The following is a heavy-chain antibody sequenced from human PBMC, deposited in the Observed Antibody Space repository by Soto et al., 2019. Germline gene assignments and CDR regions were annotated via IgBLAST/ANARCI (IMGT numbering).Heavy chain of an antibody. V-gene: IGHV1-18*01. CDR2: ISGYNGNT. Sequence: ASVKVSCKASGYNIITYGISWVRQAPGQAPEWMGWISGYNGNTNYPPNFQGRVSTTTDIFTTTTSMELRSLRSDDTAVYYCARGPSLPYIVGPLTFAFWGQGTPVTVSS. D-gene: IGHD1-26*01. CDR1: GYNIITYG. CDR3: ARGPSLPYIVGPLTFAF. J-gene: IGHJ4*02.